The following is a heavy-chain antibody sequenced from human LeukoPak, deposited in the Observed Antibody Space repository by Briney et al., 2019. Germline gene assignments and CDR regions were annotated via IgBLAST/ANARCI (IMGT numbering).Heavy chain of an antibody. D-gene: IGHD5-12*01. J-gene: IGHJ6*03. Sequence: GASVKVSCKASGYTFTSYDINWVRQAPGQGLEWMGWINPNRGGTNYAQKFQGRVTMTRDTSISTAYMELSSLRAEDTAVYYCARRGRIVATIWDFYYYYYYMDVWGKGTTVTVSS. V-gene: IGHV1-2*02. CDR1: GYTFTSYD. CDR3: ARRGRIVATIWDFYYYYYYMDV. CDR2: INPNRGGT.